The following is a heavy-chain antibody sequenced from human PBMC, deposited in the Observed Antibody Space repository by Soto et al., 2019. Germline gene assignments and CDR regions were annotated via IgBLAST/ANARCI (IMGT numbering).Heavy chain of an antibody. CDR3: STGGSFDI. J-gene: IGHJ4*02. D-gene: IGHD6-6*01. Sequence: QVQLVESGGSVVQPGGSRRLSCAASGFSFSYYGLHWVSQAPGKGLEWLALITHDGYNRDYADSVKGRFTISRDNSKNTIFLQMNSLKSEDTAVYYCSTGGSFDIWGQGTPVTVSS. V-gene: IGHV3-30*03. CDR1: GFSFSYYG. CDR2: ITHDGYNR.